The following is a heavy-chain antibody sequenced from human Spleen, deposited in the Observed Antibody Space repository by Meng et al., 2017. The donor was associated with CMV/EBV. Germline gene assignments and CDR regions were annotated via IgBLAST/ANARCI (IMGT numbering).Heavy chain of an antibody. CDR3: ATSRFHGDFTDAVNI. D-gene: IGHD4-17*01. Sequence: GESLKISCAASGFTLNSYTVHWVRQAPGKGLEWMAVLSYDGSYKYYGDSVKGRFTVSRDNSKRSVYLQMNSLRPEDTAVYYCATSRFHGDFTDAVNIWGQGTLVTVSS. J-gene: IGHJ3*02. CDR2: LSYDGSYK. V-gene: IGHV3-30*07. CDR1: GFTLNSYT.